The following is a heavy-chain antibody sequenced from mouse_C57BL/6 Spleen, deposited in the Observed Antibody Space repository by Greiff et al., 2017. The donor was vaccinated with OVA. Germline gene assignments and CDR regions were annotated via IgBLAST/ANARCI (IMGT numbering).Heavy chain of an antibody. CDR2: IYPGNSDT. V-gene: IGHV1-5*01. Sequence: VHVKQSGTVLARPGASVKMSCKPSGYTFTSYWMHWVKQRPGQGLEWIGAIYPGNSDTSYNQKFKGKAKLTAVTSASTAYMELSSLTNEDSAVYYCTKEEAYAMDYWGQGTSVTVSS. CDR1: GYTFTSYW. CDR3: TKEEAYAMDY. J-gene: IGHJ4*01.